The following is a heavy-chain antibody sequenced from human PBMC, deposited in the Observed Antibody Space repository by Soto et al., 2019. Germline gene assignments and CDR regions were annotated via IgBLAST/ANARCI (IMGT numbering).Heavy chain of an antibody. Sequence: GESLKISCAASGFTFSSYAMSWVRQAPGKGLEWVSAISGSGGSTYYADSVKGRFTISRDNSKNTLYLQMNSLRAEDTAVYYCAKGHQLLFDYWGQGTLVTVSS. D-gene: IGHD2-2*01. V-gene: IGHV3-23*01. J-gene: IGHJ4*02. CDR3: AKGHQLLFDY. CDR1: GFTFSSYA. CDR2: ISGSGGST.